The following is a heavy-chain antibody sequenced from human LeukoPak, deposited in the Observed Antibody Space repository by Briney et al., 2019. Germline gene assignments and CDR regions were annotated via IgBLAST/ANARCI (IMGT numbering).Heavy chain of an antibody. CDR3: ARQGQISAFDF. J-gene: IGHJ4*01. CDR1: GGSFSDYY. Sequence: SETLSLTCAVYGGSFSDYYWTWIRQPPGKGLEWIGEINDSGDTNYSPSLKNRVTISADPSKNQFSLKMTSVTAADTAVYYCARQGQISAFDFWGHGNLVIVSS. CDR2: INDSGDT. D-gene: IGHD2-15*01. V-gene: IGHV4-34*01.